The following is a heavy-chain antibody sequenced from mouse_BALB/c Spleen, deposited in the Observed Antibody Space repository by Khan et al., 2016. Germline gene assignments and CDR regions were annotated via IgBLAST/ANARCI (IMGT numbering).Heavy chain of an antibody. V-gene: IGHV4-2*02. D-gene: IGHD1-2*01. CDR2: INPGSSTI. CDR3: ARLATTATVDY. Sequence: EVQLQESGGGLVQPGGSLNLSCAASGFDFSRYWMSWARQAPGKGQEWIGEINPGSSTINYTPSLKDKFIISRDNAKNTLYLQMSKVRSEDTALYDCARLATTATVDYWGPGTSVTVSS. CDR1: GFDFSRYW. J-gene: IGHJ4*01.